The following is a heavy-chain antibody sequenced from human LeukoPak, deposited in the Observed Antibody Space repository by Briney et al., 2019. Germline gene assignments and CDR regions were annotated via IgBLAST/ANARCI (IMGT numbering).Heavy chain of an antibody. CDR2: IYTSGST. D-gene: IGHD3-16*01. J-gene: IGHJ6*03. CDR3: ARALGAYYYYYMDV. CDR1: GGSISSGSYY. V-gene: IGHV4-61*02. Sequence: SETLPLTCTVSGGSISSGSYYWSWIRQPAGKGLEWIGRIYTSGSTNYNPSLKSRVTISVDTSKNQFSLKLSSVTAADTAVYYCARALGAYYYYYMDVWGKGTTVTVSS.